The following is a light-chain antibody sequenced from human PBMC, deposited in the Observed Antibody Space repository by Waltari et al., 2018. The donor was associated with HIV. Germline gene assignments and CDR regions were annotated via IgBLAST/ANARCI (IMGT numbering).Light chain of an antibody. CDR1: SGHTTYA. V-gene: IGLV4-69*01. CDR2: VNSDGSL. Sequence: QVVLTQSPSASASLGASVKITCTLSSGHTTYAIASHQQQPEKGPRCLMKVNSDGSLTKGDEIPDRFSGSASGPERSLTISSLQSEDEGDYYCQTWGAGIVVFGGGTKLSVL. CDR3: QTWGAGIVV. J-gene: IGLJ2*01.